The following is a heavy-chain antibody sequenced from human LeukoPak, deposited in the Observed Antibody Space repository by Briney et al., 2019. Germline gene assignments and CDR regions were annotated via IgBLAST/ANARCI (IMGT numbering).Heavy chain of an antibody. J-gene: IGHJ4*02. V-gene: IGHV3-33*01. CDR3: ARESVGADDY. CDR1: GFTFSSYG. D-gene: IGHD1-26*01. CDR2: IWYDGSNK. Sequence: PGRSLRLSCAASGFTFSSYGMHWVRQAPGKGLEWVAAIWYDGSNKYYADSVKGRFTISRDDSKSTLFLQMNSLRAEDTAVYYCARESVGADDYWGQGTLVTVSS.